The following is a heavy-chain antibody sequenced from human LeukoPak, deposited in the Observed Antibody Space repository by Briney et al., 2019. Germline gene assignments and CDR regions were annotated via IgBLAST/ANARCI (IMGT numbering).Heavy chain of an antibody. Sequence: SVKVSCKASGGTFSSYAISWVRQAPGQGLEWMGGIIPIFGTANYTQKFQGRVTITADESTSTAYMELSSLRSEDTAVYYCARDCSGGSCYGDYWGQGTLVTVSS. J-gene: IGHJ4*02. V-gene: IGHV1-69*13. CDR1: GGTFSSYA. CDR3: ARDCSGGSCYGDY. CDR2: IIPIFGTA. D-gene: IGHD2-15*01.